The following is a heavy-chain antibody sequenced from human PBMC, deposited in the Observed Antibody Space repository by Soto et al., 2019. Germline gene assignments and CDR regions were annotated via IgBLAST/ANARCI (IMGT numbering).Heavy chain of an antibody. CDR3: ARGSGSSWFDY. D-gene: IGHD6-25*01. V-gene: IGHV1-2*02. CDR2: INPNSGGT. CDR1: GYTFTGYY. J-gene: IGHJ4*02. Sequence: GASVKVSCKASGYTFTGYYMHWVRQAPGQGLEWMGWINPNSGGTKYAQKFQGRVTMTRDTSISTAYMELTALTLDDTAVYYCARGSGSSWFDYWGQGTLVTVSS.